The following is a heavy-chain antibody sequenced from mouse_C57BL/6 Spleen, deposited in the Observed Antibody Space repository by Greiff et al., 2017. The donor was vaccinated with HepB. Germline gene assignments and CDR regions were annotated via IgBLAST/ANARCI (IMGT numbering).Heavy chain of an antibody. J-gene: IGHJ4*01. Sequence: VQLKESGPELVKPGASVKIPCKASGYTFTDYNMDWVKQSHGKSLEWIGDINPNNGGTIYNQKFKGKATLTVDKSSSTAYMELRSLTSEDTAVYYCARRDGYYYAMDYWGQGTSVTVSS. D-gene: IGHD2-3*01. CDR3: ARRDGYYYAMDY. CDR2: INPNNGGT. V-gene: IGHV1-18*01. CDR1: GYTFTDYN.